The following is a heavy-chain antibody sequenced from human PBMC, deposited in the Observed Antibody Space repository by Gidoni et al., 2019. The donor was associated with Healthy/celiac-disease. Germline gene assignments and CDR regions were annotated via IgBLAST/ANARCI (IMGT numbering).Heavy chain of an antibody. J-gene: IGHJ5*02. CDR3: ARGRRPARGVYSSSRGWFDP. Sequence: QVQLQQWGAGLLKPSETLSLTCAVYGGSFSGYSWSWIRQPPGKGLEWIGEINHSGSTNYNPSLKSRVTISVDTSKNQFALKLSSVTAADTAVYYCARGRRPARGVYSSSRGWFDPWGQGTLVTVSS. CDR1: GGSFSGYS. D-gene: IGHD6-13*01. V-gene: IGHV4-34*01. CDR2: INHSGST.